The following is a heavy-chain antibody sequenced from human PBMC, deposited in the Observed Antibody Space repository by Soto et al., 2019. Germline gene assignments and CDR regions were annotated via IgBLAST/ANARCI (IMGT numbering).Heavy chain of an antibody. CDR3: ARVKEVLLWFGELSNRLDP. D-gene: IGHD3-10*01. Sequence: SVKVSCKASGGTFSSYAISWVRQAPGQGLEWMGGIIPIFGTANYAQKFQGRVTITADESTSTAYMELSSLRSEDTAVYYCARVKEVLLWFGELSNRLDPWGQGTLVTVSS. CDR1: GGTFSSYA. V-gene: IGHV1-69*13. CDR2: IIPIFGTA. J-gene: IGHJ5*02.